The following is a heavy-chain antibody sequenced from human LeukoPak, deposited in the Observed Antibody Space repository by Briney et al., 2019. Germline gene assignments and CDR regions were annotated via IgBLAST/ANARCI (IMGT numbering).Heavy chain of an antibody. CDR2: IGGSGIGHST. V-gene: IGHV3-23*01. J-gene: IGHJ4*02. CDR1: GFTFSTHG. Sequence: GGSLRLSCVGSGFTFSTHGMNWVRQAPGKGLEWVSGIGGSGIGHSTHYADSVKGRFTISRDNSKNMVYLQMDSLRAEDTALYYCARDSGWLRYHDWGQGALVTVSS. CDR3: ARDSGWLRYHD. D-gene: IGHD5-12*01.